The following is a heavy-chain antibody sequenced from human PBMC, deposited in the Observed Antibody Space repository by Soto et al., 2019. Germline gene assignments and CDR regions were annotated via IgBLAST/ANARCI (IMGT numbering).Heavy chain of an antibody. J-gene: IGHJ5*02. CDR2: IIPIFGTA. CDR3: ARVNTVLRYSLPIET. V-gene: IGHV1-69*13. D-gene: IGHD3-9*01. Sequence: SVKVSCKASGGTFSSYAISWVRQAPGQGLEWMGGIIPIFGTANYAQKFQGRVTITADESTSTAYMELSSLRSEDTAVYYCARVNTVLRYSLPIETWGQGTLVTVSS. CDR1: GGTFSSYA.